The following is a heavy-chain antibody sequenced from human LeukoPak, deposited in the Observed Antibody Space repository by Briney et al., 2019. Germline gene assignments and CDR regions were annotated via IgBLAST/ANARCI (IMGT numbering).Heavy chain of an antibody. J-gene: IGHJ4*02. Sequence: GGSLRLSCAASGFTFSSYGMHWVRQAPGKGLEWVAVISYDGSNKYYADSVKGRFTISRDNSKNTLYLQMNSLRAEDTAVYYCARDRSRQWSKPDYRGQGTLVTVSS. D-gene: IGHD2-8*01. CDR1: GFTFSSYG. V-gene: IGHV3-30*19. CDR2: ISYDGSNK. CDR3: ARDRSRQWSKPDY.